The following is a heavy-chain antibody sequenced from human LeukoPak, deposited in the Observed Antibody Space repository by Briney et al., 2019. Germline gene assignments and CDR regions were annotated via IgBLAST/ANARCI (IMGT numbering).Heavy chain of an antibody. V-gene: IGHV1-69*05. D-gene: IGHD6-6*01. J-gene: IGHJ4*02. Sequence: SVKVSCKASGGTFSSYAISWVRQAPGQGLEWMGGIIPIFGTANYAQKFQGRVTIPTDESTSTAYMELSSLRSEDTAVYYCASRASARPSGIDWGQGTLVTVSS. CDR2: IIPIFGTA. CDR1: GGTFSSYA. CDR3: ASRASARPSGID.